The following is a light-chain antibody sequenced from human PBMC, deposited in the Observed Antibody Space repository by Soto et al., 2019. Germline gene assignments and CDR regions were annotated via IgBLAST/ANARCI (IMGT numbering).Light chain of an antibody. J-gene: IGKJ2*01. CDR3: QQSDSTPYT. CDR1: QSVSSN. CDR2: GAS. Sequence: EIVMTQSPATLSVSPGDRATLSCRASQSVSSNLAWYQQKPGQAPRLLIYGASTRATGIPARFSGSGSGTEFTLTSSSLQSEDFSTYYCQQSDSTPYTFGQGTKVEI. V-gene: IGKV3-15*01.